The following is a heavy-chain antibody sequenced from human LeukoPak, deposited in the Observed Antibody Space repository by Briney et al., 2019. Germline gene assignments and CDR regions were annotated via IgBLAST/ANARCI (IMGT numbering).Heavy chain of an antibody. CDR1: GGSISSYY. V-gene: IGHV4-59*01. Sequence: SETLSLTCTVSGGSISSYYWSWIRQPPGKGLEWIGYIYYSGSTNYNPSLKSRVTISVDTSKNQFSLKLSSVTAADTAVYYCARAYYYDSSIGFDPWGQGTLVAVSS. D-gene: IGHD3-22*01. CDR2: IYYSGST. J-gene: IGHJ5*02. CDR3: ARAYYYDSSIGFDP.